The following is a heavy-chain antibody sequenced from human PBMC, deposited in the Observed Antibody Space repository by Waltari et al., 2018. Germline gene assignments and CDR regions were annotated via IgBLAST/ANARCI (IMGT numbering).Heavy chain of an antibody. D-gene: IGHD6-13*01. CDR3: ARVQRGSGYSSSSGYFDY. CDR2: IYYSGST. V-gene: IGHV4-59*01. Sequence: QVQLQESGPGLVKPSETLSLTCTVSGGSISSYYWSWIRQPPGKGLEWIGYIYYSGSTNYNPSLKSRVTISVDTSKNQFSLKLSSVTAADTAVYYCARVQRGSGYSSSSGYFDYWGQGTLVTVSS. J-gene: IGHJ4*02. CDR1: GGSISSYY.